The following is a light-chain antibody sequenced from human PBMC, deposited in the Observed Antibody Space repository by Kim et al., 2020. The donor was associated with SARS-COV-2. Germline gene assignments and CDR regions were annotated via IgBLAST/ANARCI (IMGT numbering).Light chain of an antibody. Sequence: SPGQTARITCSGDALPTKYAYWYQQRSGQAPVLVIYEDTKRPSEIPERFSGSSSGTVATLTISGAQEEDEADYYCYSTDNINERWVFGGGTQLTVL. CDR1: ALPTKY. CDR3: YSTDNINERWV. V-gene: IGLV3-10*01. CDR2: EDT. J-gene: IGLJ3*02.